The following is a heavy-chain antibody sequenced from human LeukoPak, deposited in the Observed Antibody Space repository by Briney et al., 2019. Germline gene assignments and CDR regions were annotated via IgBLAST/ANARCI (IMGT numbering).Heavy chain of an antibody. J-gene: IGHJ4*02. Sequence: ASVKVSCKASGYTFTSYAMHWVRQAPGQRLEWMGWINAGNGNTKYSQKFQGRVTITRDTSASTAYMELSSLRSEDTAVYYCATSFRYQIFPFDYWGQGTLVTVSS. D-gene: IGHD3-16*02. V-gene: IGHV1-3*01. CDR2: INAGNGNT. CDR1: GYTFTSYA. CDR3: ATSFRYQIFPFDY.